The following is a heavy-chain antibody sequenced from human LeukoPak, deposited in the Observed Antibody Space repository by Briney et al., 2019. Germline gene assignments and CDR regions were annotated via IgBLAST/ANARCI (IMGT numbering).Heavy chain of an antibody. CDR2: INPNSGGT. D-gene: IGHD3-10*01. Sequence: ASVKVYCKASGYTFTGYYMHWVRQAPGQGLEWIGWINPNSGGTNYAQKFKGRVTMTRDTSISTAYMELSRLRSDDTAVYYCASGSGSYYTNNWFDPWGQVTLVTVSS. J-gene: IGHJ5*02. CDR3: ASGSGSYYTNNWFDP. CDR1: GYTFTGYY. V-gene: IGHV1-2*02.